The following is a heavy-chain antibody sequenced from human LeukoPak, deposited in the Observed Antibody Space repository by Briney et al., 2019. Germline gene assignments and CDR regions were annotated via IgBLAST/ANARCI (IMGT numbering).Heavy chain of an antibody. V-gene: IGHV3-48*03. CDR2: ISNSGSTI. Sequence: PGGSLRLSCAASGFTFSSYEMNWVRQAPGKGLEWVSDISNSGSTIYYADSVKGRFTISRDNAKNSLYLQMNSLRAEDTAVYYCARNGYCSGISCYASNWFDPWGRGTLVTVSS. CDR3: ARNGYCSGISCYASNWFDP. CDR1: GFTFSSYE. J-gene: IGHJ5*02. D-gene: IGHD2-2*03.